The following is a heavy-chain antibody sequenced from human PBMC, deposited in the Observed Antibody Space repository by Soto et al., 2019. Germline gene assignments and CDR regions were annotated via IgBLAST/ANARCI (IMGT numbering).Heavy chain of an antibody. J-gene: IGHJ3*02. CDR1: GGSFSGYY. CDR3: ARGLQTGDDAFDI. D-gene: IGHD7-27*01. V-gene: IGHV4-34*01. CDR2: INHSGRT. Sequence: SETLYLTCAVYGGSFSGYYWSWIRQPPGKGLEWIGEINHSGRTNYNPSLKSRVTISVDTSKNHFSQKLSSVTAADTAVYYCARGLQTGDDAFDIWGQGTMVTVSS.